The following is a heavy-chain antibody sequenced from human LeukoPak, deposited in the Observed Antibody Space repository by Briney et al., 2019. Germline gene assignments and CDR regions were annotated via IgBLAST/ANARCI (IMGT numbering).Heavy chain of an antibody. V-gene: IGHV3-7*01. CDR1: GFTFSSYW. D-gene: IGHD3-10*01. J-gene: IGHJ6*03. CDR2: IKQDGSEK. CDR3: ARGSPGGYYYYYMDV. Sequence: GGSLRLSCAASGFTFSSYWMSWVRRAPGKGLEWVANIKQDGSEKYYVDSVKGRFTISRDNAKNSLYLQMNSLRAEDTAVYYCARGSPGGYYYYYMDVWGKGTTVTVSS.